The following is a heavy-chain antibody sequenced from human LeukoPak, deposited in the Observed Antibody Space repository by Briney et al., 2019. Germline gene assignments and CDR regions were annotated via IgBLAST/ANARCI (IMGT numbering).Heavy chain of an antibody. CDR1: GFTFSSYA. D-gene: IGHD2-15*01. V-gene: IGHV3-23*01. J-gene: IGHJ4*02. Sequence: PGGSLRLSCAASGFTFSSYAMSWARRAPGKGLEWVSAISGSGGSTYYADSVKGRFTISRDNSKNTLYLQMNSLRAEDTAVYYCAKDLSSVVVVAATPFGYWGQGTLVTVSS. CDR3: AKDLSSVVVVAATPFGY. CDR2: ISGSGGST.